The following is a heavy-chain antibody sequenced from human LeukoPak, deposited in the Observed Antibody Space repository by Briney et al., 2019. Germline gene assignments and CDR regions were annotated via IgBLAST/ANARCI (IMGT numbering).Heavy chain of an antibody. J-gene: IGHJ3*02. CDR1: GFTFGIYA. D-gene: IGHD3-10*01. V-gene: IGHV3-23*01. CDR2: ISGSGATT. Sequence: PGGSLRLSCAASGFTFGIYAMSWVRQAPGKGLEWVSTISGSGATTFYANSVRGRFTISRDNSKNTLYLQMSSLRAEDAAIYYCAKLWMVRGPPNDAFHIWGQGTMVAVSS. CDR3: AKLWMVRGPPNDAFHI.